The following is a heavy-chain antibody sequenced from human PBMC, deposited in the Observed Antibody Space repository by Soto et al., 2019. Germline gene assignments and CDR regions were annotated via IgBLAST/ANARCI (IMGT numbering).Heavy chain of an antibody. J-gene: IGHJ4*02. CDR1: GFTFSNYW. V-gene: IGHV3-7*01. Sequence: EVQLVESGGDLVQPGGSLRLSCAASGFTFSNYWMSWVHQAPGKGLESVANINQDGSEKYYVDSVKGRFTISRDNAKNSLYLQMDSLRAEDTAVYYCARDARDSRYSNSDYWGQGTLVTVTS. CDR2: INQDGSEK. D-gene: IGHD4-4*01. CDR3: ARDARDSRYSNSDY.